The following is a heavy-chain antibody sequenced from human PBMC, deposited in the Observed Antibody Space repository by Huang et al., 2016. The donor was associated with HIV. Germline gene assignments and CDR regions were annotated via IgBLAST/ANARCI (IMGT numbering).Heavy chain of an antibody. CDR1: GYSFTNYG. CDR3: VRVRRVTDRYCVADCNTIDTFDI. CDR2: MNTDTGRP. D-gene: IGHD2-21*02. J-gene: IGHJ3*02. Sequence: QVQLVQSGSELKKPGASVKVSCKASGYSFTNYGVHWVRQAPGRGLEWMGLMNTDTGRPRYAQDFTVRFVFSVDTSVSTAYLQISSLKPEDSAIYYCVRVRRVTDRYCVADCNTIDTFDIWGQGTLVTVSA. V-gene: IGHV7-4-1*02.